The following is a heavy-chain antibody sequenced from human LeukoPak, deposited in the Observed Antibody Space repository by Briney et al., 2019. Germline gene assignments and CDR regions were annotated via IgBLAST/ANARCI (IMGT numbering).Heavy chain of an antibody. D-gene: IGHD3-16*01. V-gene: IGHV4-59*01. CDR1: DDSISDYY. Sequence: ASETLSLTCTVSDDSISDYYRGWIRQPPGKGLEWIGYFYNSGRSTYNPSLKSRVTISADTSKNHFSLKLNSVTTADTAVYYCTRGAGWLIDYWGQGILVTVSS. J-gene: IGHJ4*02. CDR3: TRGAGWLIDY. CDR2: FYNSGRS.